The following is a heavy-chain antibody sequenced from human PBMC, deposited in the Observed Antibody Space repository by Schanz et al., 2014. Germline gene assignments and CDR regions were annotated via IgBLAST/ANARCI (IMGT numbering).Heavy chain of an antibody. Sequence: EVQLVDSGGGLVRPGGSLRLSCTTSGLIFSTYTLNWVRQAPGKGLEWVANIKQDGSEKYYVDSVKGRFTISRDNAKNSLYLQMNSLRVEDTAVYYCARQPGRITVSGVVSNWFDPWGQGTLVTVSS. CDR2: IKQDGSEK. CDR3: ARQPGRITVSGVVSNWFDP. J-gene: IGHJ5*02. D-gene: IGHD3-3*01. V-gene: IGHV3-7*03. CDR1: GLIFSTYT.